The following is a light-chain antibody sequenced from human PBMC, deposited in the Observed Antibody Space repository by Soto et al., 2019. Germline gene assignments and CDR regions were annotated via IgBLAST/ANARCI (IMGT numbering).Light chain of an antibody. CDR1: SSDVGSYNY. J-gene: IGLJ2*01. V-gene: IGLV2-8*01. Sequence: QSVLTQPPSASGSPGQSVTISCTGASSDVGSYNYVSWYQHHPGKAPKLIIYEVTKRPSGVPDRFSGSKSGNTASLTVSGLQAEDEADYYCSSYAGSNNLVFGGGTKVTVL. CDR3: SSYAGSNNLV. CDR2: EVT.